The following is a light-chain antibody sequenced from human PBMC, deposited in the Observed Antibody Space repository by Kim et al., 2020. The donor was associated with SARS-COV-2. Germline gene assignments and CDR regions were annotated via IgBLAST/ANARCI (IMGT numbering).Light chain of an antibody. CDR3: YSTTDNNQGV. V-gene: IGLV3-27*01. J-gene: IGLJ2*01. CDR2: KDN. Sequence: VSPGQTARITCSGDVLTKKYARWFQQKPGQAPVVVIYKDNERHSGIPERFSGSRSGTTVTLTISGAQVEDEADYYCYSTTDNNQGVFGGGTRLTVL. CDR1: VLTKKY.